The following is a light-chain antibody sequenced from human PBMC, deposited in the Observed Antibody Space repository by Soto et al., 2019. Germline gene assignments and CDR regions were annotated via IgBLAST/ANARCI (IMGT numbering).Light chain of an antibody. CDR2: EVT. V-gene: IGLV2-8*01. Sequence: QSALTQPPSASGSPGQSVTISCTGTSSDVGAYKYVSWYQQYPGKATKLMIYEVTKRPSGVPDRFSGSKSGNTASLTVSGLQAEDEAEYYCTSYVGKDIWVFGGGTKVTVL. CDR3: TSYVGKDIWV. J-gene: IGLJ3*02. CDR1: SSDVGAYKY.